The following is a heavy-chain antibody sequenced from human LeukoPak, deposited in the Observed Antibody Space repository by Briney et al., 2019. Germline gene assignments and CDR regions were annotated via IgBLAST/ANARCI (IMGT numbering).Heavy chain of an antibody. Sequence: GESLKISCKASGYTFTNYWMGWVRQMPGKGLKYMGIIYPDDSDTRYSPSFKGQVTISADKSINTAYLQWNSLKASDTAMYYCVRRDFDYWGQGTLVTVSS. CDR3: VRRDFDY. CDR1: GYTFTNYW. V-gene: IGHV5-51*01. CDR2: IYPDDSDT. J-gene: IGHJ4*02.